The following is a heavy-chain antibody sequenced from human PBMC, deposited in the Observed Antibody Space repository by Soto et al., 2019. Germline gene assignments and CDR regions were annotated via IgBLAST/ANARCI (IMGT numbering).Heavy chain of an antibody. D-gene: IGHD6-19*01. J-gene: IGHJ4*02. CDR3: ARAPYSSGWYLLDY. CDR1: GFTVSSNY. Sequence: GGSLRLSCAASGFTVSSNYMSWVRQAPGKGLEWVSVIYSGGSTYYADSVKGRFTISRDNSKNTLYLQMNSLRAEDTAVYYCARAPYSSGWYLLDYWGQGTLVTVSS. CDR2: IYSGGST. V-gene: IGHV3-66*01.